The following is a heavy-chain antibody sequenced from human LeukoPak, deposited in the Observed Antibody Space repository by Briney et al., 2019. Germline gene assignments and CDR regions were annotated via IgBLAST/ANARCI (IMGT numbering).Heavy chain of an antibody. Sequence: SETLSLTCTVSGASISSSSYYWGWLRQPPGKGLEWLGSFYYSGSTYYNPSLKSRVTISVDTSTKQFSLRLSSVTAADTAVYYCARHGREDVVDFDNWGQGTLVTVSS. V-gene: IGHV4-39*01. J-gene: IGHJ4*02. CDR2: FYYSGST. D-gene: IGHD2-21*01. CDR3: ARHGREDVVDFDN. CDR1: GASISSSSYY.